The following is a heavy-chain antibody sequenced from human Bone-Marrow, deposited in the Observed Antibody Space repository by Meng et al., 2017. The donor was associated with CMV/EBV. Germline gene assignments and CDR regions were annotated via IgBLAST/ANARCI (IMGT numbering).Heavy chain of an antibody. V-gene: IGHV1-46*01. CDR3: AREGVYCSSTSCYQYSSGWHAFGY. D-gene: IGHD2-2*01. CDR1: GYTFTSYY. J-gene: IGHJ4*02. Sequence: ASVKVSCKASGYTFTSYYMHWVRQAPGQGLEWMGIINPSGGSTSYAQKFQGRVTMTRDTSTSTVYMELSSLRSEDTAVYYCAREGVYCSSTSCYQYSSGWHAFGYWGQGTLVTVSS. CDR2: INPSGGST.